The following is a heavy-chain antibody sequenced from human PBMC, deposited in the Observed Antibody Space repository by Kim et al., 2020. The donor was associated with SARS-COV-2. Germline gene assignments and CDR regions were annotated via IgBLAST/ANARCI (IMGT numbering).Heavy chain of an antibody. CDR1: GFTFSSYG. V-gene: IGHV3-33*06. CDR3: AKGGTMVRGAASDAFDI. J-gene: IGHJ3*02. Sequence: GGSLRLSCAASGFTFSSYGMHWVRQAPGKGLEWVAVIWYDGSNKYYADSVKGRFTISRDNSKNTLYLQMNSLRAEDTAVYYCAKGGTMVRGAASDAFDIWGQGTMVTVSS. D-gene: IGHD3-10*01. CDR2: IWYDGSNK.